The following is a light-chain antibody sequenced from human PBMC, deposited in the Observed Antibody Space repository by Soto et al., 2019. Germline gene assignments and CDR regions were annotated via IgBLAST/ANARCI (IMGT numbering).Light chain of an antibody. V-gene: IGLV2-11*01. CDR2: EVS. CDR1: SSDVGAYNY. CDR3: CSYADGQTLA. J-gene: IGLJ2*01. Sequence: QSVLTQPASVSGSPGQSITISCTGTSSDVGAYNYVSWYQQHPGKVPKLMISEVSKRPSGVPDRFSGSKSGTTASLIISGLQAEDEADYFCCSYADGQTLAFGGGTKVTVL.